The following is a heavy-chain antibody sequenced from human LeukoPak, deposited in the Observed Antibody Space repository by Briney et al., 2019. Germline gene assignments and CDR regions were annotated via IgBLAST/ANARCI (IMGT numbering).Heavy chain of an antibody. V-gene: IGHV3-74*01. CDR3: ASGSGGYYH. D-gene: IGHD3-22*01. CDR2: VNTDGSST. Sequence: GGSLRLSCAASGFTFSTYWMHWVRQAPGNGLVWVSRVNTDGSSTNYADSVKGRFTFSRDNAKNTIYLQMNSLRAEDTAMYYCASGSGGYYHWGQGTLVTVSS. J-gene: IGHJ5*02. CDR1: GFTFSTYW.